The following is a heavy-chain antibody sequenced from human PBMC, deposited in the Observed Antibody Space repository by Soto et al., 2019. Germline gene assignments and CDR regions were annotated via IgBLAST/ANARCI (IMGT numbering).Heavy chain of an antibody. D-gene: IGHD2-2*01. Sequence: GGSLRLSCAASGFTFSSYAMHWVRQAPGKGLEWVAVISYDGSNKYYADSVKGRFTISRDNSKNTLYLQMNSLRAEDTAVYYCAREFDIVLVPAATVYYYYGMDVWGQGTTVTVSS. CDR2: ISYDGSNK. CDR3: AREFDIVLVPAATVYYYYGMDV. CDR1: GFTFSSYA. J-gene: IGHJ6*02. V-gene: IGHV3-30-3*01.